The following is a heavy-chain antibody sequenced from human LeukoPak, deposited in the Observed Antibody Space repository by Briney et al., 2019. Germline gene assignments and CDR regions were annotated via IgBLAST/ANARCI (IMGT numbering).Heavy chain of an antibody. CDR3: SRDGAAGDDSAFDI. Sequence: GGSLRLSCTGSGFTFSDYILDWVRQAPGKGLEWLGRIRRGTNGYTTEYAASVKGRFTISRDDSKNSLYLHMNSLKIEDTAMYHCSRDGAAGDDSAFDIWGQGTMVTVSS. V-gene: IGHV3-72*01. CDR2: IRRGTNGYTT. CDR1: GFTFSDYI. D-gene: IGHD3-22*01. J-gene: IGHJ3*02.